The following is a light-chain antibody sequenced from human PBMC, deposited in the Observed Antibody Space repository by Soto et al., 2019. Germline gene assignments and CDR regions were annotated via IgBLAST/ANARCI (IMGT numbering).Light chain of an antibody. CDR1: QSISTW. CDR2: KAS. Sequence: DIQMTQSPSTLSASVGDRVTITCLASQSISTWLAWYQQKPGKAPNLLIYKASSLESGVPSRFSGSGSGTEFTLTISNLQPDDFATYYCHQYYSYSRTFGQGTKVEIK. CDR3: HQYYSYSRT. J-gene: IGKJ1*01. V-gene: IGKV1-5*03.